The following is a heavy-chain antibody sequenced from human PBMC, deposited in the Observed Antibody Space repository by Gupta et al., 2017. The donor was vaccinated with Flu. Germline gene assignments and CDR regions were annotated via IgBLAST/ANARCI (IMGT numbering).Heavy chain of an antibody. Sequence: FSRSWMSWVRQAPGKGLEWVATTKEDGSETYYVDSVKGRFTISRDNAKNSLFLQMNSLRAEDTAVYYCARNQWGARTSDYWGQGTLVTVSS. V-gene: IGHV3-7*01. J-gene: IGHJ4*02. CDR2: TKEDGSET. D-gene: IGHD1-26*01. CDR1: FSRSW. CDR3: ARNQWGARTSDY.